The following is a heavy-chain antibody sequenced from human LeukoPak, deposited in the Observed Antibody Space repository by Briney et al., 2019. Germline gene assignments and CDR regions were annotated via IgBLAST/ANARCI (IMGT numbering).Heavy chain of an antibody. Sequence: SETLSLTFTVSGGAISRWCWSWLRQPAGKGLEWIGRFCTTGSTNYSPSLKSRVTMSVDTSKNQFSLNLISVTAADTAVYYCARHREYSSSSGYFQHWGQGTLVTVSS. J-gene: IGHJ1*01. CDR2: FCTTGST. CDR1: GGAISRWC. V-gene: IGHV4-4*07. CDR3: ARHREYSSSSGYFQH. D-gene: IGHD6-6*01.